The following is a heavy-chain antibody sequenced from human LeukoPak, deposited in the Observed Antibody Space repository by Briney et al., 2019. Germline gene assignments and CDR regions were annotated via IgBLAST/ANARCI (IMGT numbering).Heavy chain of an antibody. CDR2: IKADGGEK. J-gene: IGHJ4*02. CDR3: ARGGAARPDF. CDR1: GFTFSTYW. Sequence: PGGSLRLSCAASGFTFSTYWMNWFRQTPGKGLEWVAKIKADGGEKDHVASAKGRFTISRDNAKNSLYLQMNSLRVEDTAVYYCARGGAARPDFWGQGTLVTASS. V-gene: IGHV3-7*01. D-gene: IGHD6-6*01.